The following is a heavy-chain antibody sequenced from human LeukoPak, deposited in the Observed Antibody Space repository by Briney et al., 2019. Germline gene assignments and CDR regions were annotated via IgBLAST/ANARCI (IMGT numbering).Heavy chain of an antibody. CDR3: ASKQWLVRDWFDP. CDR1: VGSISSSSYY. V-gene: IGHV4-39*01. J-gene: IGHJ5*02. CDR2: IYYSGST. D-gene: IGHD6-19*01. Sequence: SETLSLTCTVSVGSISSSSYYWGWIRQPPGKGLECIGSIYYSGSTYNNPSLKSRVTISVDTSKNQFSLKLSSVTAADTAVYYCASKQWLVRDWFDPWGQGTLVTVSS.